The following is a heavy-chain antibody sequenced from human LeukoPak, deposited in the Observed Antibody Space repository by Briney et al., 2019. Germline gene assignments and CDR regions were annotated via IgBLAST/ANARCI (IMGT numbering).Heavy chain of an antibody. D-gene: IGHD2-21*02. CDR3: AKDLCPQPGGDCHLDY. Sequence: PGGSLRLSCAASGFTFSSYAMSWVRQAPGKGLEWVSLISWDGGSTYYADSVKGRFTISRDNSKNSLYLQMNSLRTEDTALYYCAKDLCPQPGGDCHLDYWGQGTLVTVSS. J-gene: IGHJ4*02. CDR2: ISWDGGST. V-gene: IGHV3-43*02. CDR1: GFTFSSYA.